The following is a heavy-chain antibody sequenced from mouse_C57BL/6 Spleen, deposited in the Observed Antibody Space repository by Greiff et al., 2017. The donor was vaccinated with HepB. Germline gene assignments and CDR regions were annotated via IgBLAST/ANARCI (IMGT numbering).Heavy chain of an antibody. D-gene: IGHD2-3*01. CDR1: GYTFTSYG. CDR3: AREDGYYWYFDV. CDR2: IYPRSGNT. Sequence: VQLQQSGAELARPGASVKLSCKAYGYTFTSYGISWVKQRTGQGLEWIGEIYPRSGNTYYNEKFKGKATLTADKSSSTAYMELRSLTSEDSAVYFCAREDGYYWYFDVWGTGTTVTVSS. V-gene: IGHV1-81*01. J-gene: IGHJ1*03.